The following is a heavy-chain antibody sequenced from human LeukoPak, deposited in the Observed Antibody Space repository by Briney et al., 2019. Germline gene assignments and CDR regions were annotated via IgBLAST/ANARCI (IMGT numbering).Heavy chain of an antibody. D-gene: IGHD3-22*01. CDR2: MNPNSGNT. CDR1: GYSFTSHY. Sequence: GASVKVSCKASGYSFTSHYMHWVRQAPGQGLEWMGWMNPNSGNTGYAQKFQGRVTITRNTSISTAYMELSSLRSEDTAVYYCARVYDSSGYYPSWAFDIWGQGTMVTVSS. J-gene: IGHJ3*02. CDR3: ARVYDSSGYYPSWAFDI. V-gene: IGHV1-8*01.